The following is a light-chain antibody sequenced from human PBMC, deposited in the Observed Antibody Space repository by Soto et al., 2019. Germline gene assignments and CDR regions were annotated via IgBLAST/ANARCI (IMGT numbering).Light chain of an antibody. CDR2: DVS. J-gene: IGLJ2*01. V-gene: IGLV2-14*01. Sequence: QSALTQPASVSGSPGQSITISCTGTSSDVGGYNYVSWYQQHPGKAPKLMIYDVSNRPSGVSNRLSGAKSANTASLPISGLHDEDEADYYCSSYTGSSTYVVFGGGTKLTVL. CDR3: SSYTGSSTYVV. CDR1: SSDVGGYNY.